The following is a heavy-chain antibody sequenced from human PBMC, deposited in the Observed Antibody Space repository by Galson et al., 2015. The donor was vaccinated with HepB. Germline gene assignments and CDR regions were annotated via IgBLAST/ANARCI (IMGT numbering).Heavy chain of an antibody. CDR1: GYTFTGYY. J-gene: IGHJ4*02. D-gene: IGHD6-19*01. CDR3: ARDFQDSSGWYSSFDY. Sequence: SVKVSCKASGYTFTGYYMHWVRQAPGQGLEWMGWINPNSGGTNYAQKFQGWVTMTRDTSISTAYMELSRLRSDDTAVYYCARDFQDSSGWYSSFDYWGQGTLVTVSS. V-gene: IGHV1-2*04. CDR2: INPNSGGT.